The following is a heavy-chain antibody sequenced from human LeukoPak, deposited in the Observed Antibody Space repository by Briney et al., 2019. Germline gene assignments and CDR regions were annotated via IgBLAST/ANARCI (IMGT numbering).Heavy chain of an antibody. CDR2: INTNTGNP. CDR1: GYTFTGYY. J-gene: IGHJ4*02. Sequence: ASVKVSCKASGYTFTGYYMHWVRQAPGQGLEWMGWINTNTGNPTYAQGFTGRFVFSLDTSVSTAYLQISSLKAEDTAVYYCARGGGGSAETDDFDYWGQGTLVTVSP. V-gene: IGHV7-4-1*02. D-gene: IGHD1-26*01. CDR3: ARGGGGSAETDDFDY.